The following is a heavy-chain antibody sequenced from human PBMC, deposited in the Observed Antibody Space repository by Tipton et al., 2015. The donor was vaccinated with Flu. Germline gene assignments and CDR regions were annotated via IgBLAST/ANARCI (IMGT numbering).Heavy chain of an antibody. Sequence: LTCATSGLTVRTTYMSWVRQAPGKGLEWVAIIYRGGSTNYADSVKGRFIISRHDSKNTVYLQMTSLRTEDTAVYWCARGSRFGDYLDYWGQGAPVTVSS. CDR1: GLTVRTTY. CDR3: ARGSRFGDYLDY. V-gene: IGHV3-53*04. D-gene: IGHD3-10*01. CDR2: IYRGGST. J-gene: IGHJ4*02.